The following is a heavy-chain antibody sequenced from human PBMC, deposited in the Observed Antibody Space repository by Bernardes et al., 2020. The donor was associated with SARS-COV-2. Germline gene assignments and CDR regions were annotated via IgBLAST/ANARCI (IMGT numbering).Heavy chain of an antibody. CDR3: AREGGESAVAGMFY. J-gene: IGHJ4*02. Sequence: GGSLRLSCAASGFTFSSYGMHWVRQAPGKGLEWVAVIWYDGSNKYYADSVKGRFTISRDNSKNTLYLQMNSLRAEDTAVYYCAREGGESAVAGMFYWGQGTLVTVSS. D-gene: IGHD6-19*01. CDR1: GFTFSSYG. V-gene: IGHV3-33*01. CDR2: IWYDGSNK.